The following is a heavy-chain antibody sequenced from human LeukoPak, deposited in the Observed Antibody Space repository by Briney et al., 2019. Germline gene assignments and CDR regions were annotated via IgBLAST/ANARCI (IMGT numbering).Heavy chain of an antibody. CDR2: IYYNGST. CDR1: GGSISSYY. D-gene: IGHD6-19*01. CDR3: ARQSRGIAVAGLDY. V-gene: IGHV4-59*08. Sequence: PSETLSLTCIVSGGSISSYYWTWIRQPPEKGLEWIGYIYYNGSTNYNPSLKSRVAISVDTSKNQFSLKLNSVTAADTAVYYCARQSRGIAVAGLDYWGQGILVTVSS. J-gene: IGHJ4*02.